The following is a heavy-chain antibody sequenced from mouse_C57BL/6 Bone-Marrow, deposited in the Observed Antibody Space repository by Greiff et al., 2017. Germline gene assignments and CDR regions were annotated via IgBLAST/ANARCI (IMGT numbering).Heavy chain of an antibody. CDR1: GYSFTSYY. V-gene: IGHV1-66*01. J-gene: IGHJ1*03. CDR2: IYPGSGNT. Sequence: QVQLQQSGPELVKPGASVKISCKASGYSFTSYYIHWVKQRPGQGLEWIGWIYPGSGNTKYNEKFKGTAALTADSSSRTAYFQLSFLTSEDSAVYYCASEPPVFITAVDWYFDVWGKGTTVTVSS. CDR3: ASEPPVFITAVDWYFDV. D-gene: IGHD1-1*01.